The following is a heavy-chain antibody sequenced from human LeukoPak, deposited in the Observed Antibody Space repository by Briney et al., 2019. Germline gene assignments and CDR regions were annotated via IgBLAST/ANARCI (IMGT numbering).Heavy chain of an antibody. Sequence: SVKVSCKASGGTFSSYAIIWVRQAPGQGLEWMGRIIPILGIANYAQKFQGRVTITADKSTSTAYMELSSLRSEDTAVYYCARDRTYCSGGSCYRFDYWGQGTLVTVSS. CDR3: ARDRTYCSGGSCYRFDY. J-gene: IGHJ4*02. D-gene: IGHD2-15*01. CDR2: IIPILGIA. CDR1: GGTFSSYA. V-gene: IGHV1-69*04.